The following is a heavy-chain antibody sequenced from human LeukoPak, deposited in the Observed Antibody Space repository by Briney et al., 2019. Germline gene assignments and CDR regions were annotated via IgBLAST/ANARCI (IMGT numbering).Heavy chain of an antibody. CDR1: GDRVSSDSAA. Sequence: SQTLSLTYAISGDRVSSDSAAGNWIRQSPSRGLEWLGKTYYRSKWYNDYAGSVKRRITLNPDPSKNQFSLQLNSVIPEDTAVYYCVRGVAATGFDSWGQGTLVTVSS. V-gene: IGHV6-1*01. CDR2: TYYRSKWYN. J-gene: IGHJ4*02. CDR3: VRGVAATGFDS. D-gene: IGHD6-13*01.